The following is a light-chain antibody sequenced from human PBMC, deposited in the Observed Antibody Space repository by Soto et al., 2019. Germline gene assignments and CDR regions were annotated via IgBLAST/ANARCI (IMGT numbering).Light chain of an antibody. Sequence: IQMTQSPSTLSASVGDRFTITCRASQSISSWLAWYQQKPGKAPKLLIYDASSLESGVPSRFSGSGSGTEFTLTISSLQPDDFATYYCQQYNSYSGKFGQGTKV. CDR3: QQYNSYSGK. CDR1: QSISSW. CDR2: DAS. V-gene: IGKV1-5*01. J-gene: IGKJ1*01.